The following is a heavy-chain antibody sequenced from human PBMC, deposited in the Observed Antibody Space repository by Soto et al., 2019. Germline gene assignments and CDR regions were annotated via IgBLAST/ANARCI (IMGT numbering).Heavy chain of an antibody. V-gene: IGHV4-34*01. CDR3: ARVGLRYFDWLSAYYYYYYMDV. CDR2: INHSGST. J-gene: IGHJ6*03. Sequence: SETLSLTCAVYGWSFSGYYWSWIRQPPGKGLEWIGEINHSGSTNYNPSLKSRVTISVDTSKNQFSLKLSSVTAADTAVYYCARVGLRYFDWLSAYYYYYYMDVWGKGTTVTVSS. D-gene: IGHD3-9*01. CDR1: GWSFSGYY.